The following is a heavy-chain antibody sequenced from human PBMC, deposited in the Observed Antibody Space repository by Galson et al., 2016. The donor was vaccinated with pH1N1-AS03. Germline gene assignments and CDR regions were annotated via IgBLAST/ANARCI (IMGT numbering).Heavy chain of an antibody. V-gene: IGHV1-8*01. Sequence: SVKVSCKASGYTFTSFDISWIRQAPGQGLEWMGWMSPSNGNTGYAQKFRGRITMTRHPSTTTVYMELSGLTSEDTAVYYCARGHYYDSSGYSFDFWGQGTLVTVSS. CDR2: MSPSNGNT. CDR1: GYTFTSFD. CDR3: ARGHYYDSSGYSFDF. D-gene: IGHD3-22*01. J-gene: IGHJ4*02.